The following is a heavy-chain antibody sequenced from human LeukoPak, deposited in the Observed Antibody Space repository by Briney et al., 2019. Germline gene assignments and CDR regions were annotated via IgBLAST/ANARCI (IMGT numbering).Heavy chain of an antibody. CDR1: GFTFSNHG. CDR2: IAIDGHT. V-gene: IGHV3-23*01. Sequence: GRSQRLSCTGTGFTFSNHGMTWVRPAPGQGLEWVSAIAIDGHTHYADSVKGRFTISRDNSKNTMYLQMNSLRVEDTALYYCAKETRPNDYGGQGTMVTVAS. J-gene: IGHJ4*02. CDR3: AKETRPNDY.